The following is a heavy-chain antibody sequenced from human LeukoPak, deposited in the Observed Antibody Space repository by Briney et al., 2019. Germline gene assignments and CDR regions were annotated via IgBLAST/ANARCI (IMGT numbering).Heavy chain of an antibody. V-gene: IGHV3-33*06. CDR1: GFTFRDYY. J-gene: IGHJ4*02. D-gene: IGHD5-12*01. CDR2: TWYDGSNK. CDR3: AKDSGYDRAPFDY. Sequence: GGSLRLSCAASGFTFRDYYMGWIRQAPGKGLEWVAVTWYDGSNKYYADSVKGRFTISRDNSKNTLYLQMNSLRAEDTSVYYCAKDSGYDRAPFDYWGQGTLVTVSS.